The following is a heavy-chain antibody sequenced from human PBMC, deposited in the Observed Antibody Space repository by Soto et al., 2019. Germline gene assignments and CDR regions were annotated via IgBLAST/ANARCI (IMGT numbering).Heavy chain of an antibody. J-gene: IGHJ3*02. Sequence: GGSLRLSCAASGFTFSSYAMSWVRQAPGKGLEWVSAISASGGTTYYADSVKGRFTISRDNSKNTLYLQMNSLRAEDTAVYYCVKKYSSSNAAFDIWGQGTMVTVSS. D-gene: IGHD6-13*01. CDR2: ISASGGTT. CDR1: GFTFSSYA. V-gene: IGHV3-23*01. CDR3: VKKYSSSNAAFDI.